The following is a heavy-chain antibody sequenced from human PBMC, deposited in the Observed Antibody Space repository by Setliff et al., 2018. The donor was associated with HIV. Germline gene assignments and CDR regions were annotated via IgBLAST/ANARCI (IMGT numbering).Heavy chain of an antibody. J-gene: IGHJ4*02. CDR2: IMGSGGST. D-gene: IGHD2-2*01. CDR1: GFTFSGYA. Sequence: GGSLRLSCAASGFTFSGYAMRWVRQAPGKGLECVSGIMGSGGSTHYADSVKGRFTISRDNSKNTLYLQMDSLRAEDTAVYYCVRDQNTPSRCRSKTCINPGDYWGLGTLVTVSS. V-gene: IGHV3-23*01. CDR3: VRDQNTPSRCRSKTCINPGDY.